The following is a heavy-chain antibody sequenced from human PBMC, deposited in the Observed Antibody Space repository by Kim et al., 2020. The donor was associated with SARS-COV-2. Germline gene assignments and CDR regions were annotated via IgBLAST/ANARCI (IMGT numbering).Heavy chain of an antibody. CDR2: IYYSGST. J-gene: IGHJ4*02. V-gene: IGHV4-39*01. CDR3: SRLGYCSSTSCYAWDYYFDY. D-gene: IGHD2-2*03. CDR1: GGSISSSSYY. Sequence: SETLSLTCTVSGGSISSSSYYWGWIRQPPGKGLEWIGSIYYSGSTYYNPSLKSRVTISVDTSKNPFSLRLSSVTAADTAVYYCSRLGYCSSTSCYAWDYYFDYWGQGTLVTVSS.